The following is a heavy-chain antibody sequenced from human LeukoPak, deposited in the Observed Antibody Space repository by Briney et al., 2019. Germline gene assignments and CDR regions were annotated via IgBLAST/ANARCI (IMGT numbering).Heavy chain of an antibody. CDR3: ARARGGYYGSGSYHSYWYFDL. J-gene: IGHJ2*01. CDR1: GCSMSSYY. V-gene: IGHV4-4*09. D-gene: IGHD3-10*01. Sequence: SETLSLTCTVSGCSMSSYYWSWIRQPPGKGLEWIGYIYTGGSTNYNPSLKSRVTISVDTSKNQFSLKLSSVTAADTAAYYCARARGGYYGSGSYHSYWYFDLWGRGTLVTVSS. CDR2: IYTGGST.